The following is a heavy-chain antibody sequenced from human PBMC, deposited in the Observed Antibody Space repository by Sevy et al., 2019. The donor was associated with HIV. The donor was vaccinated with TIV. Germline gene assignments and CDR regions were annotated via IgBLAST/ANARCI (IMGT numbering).Heavy chain of an antibody. CDR3: AEGGDSGY. V-gene: IGHV3-11*01. CDR2: ISGSGTTT. CDR1: GFTFSDYY. D-gene: IGHD2-21*02. J-gene: IGHJ4*02. Sequence: GGSLRLSCATSGFTFSDYYMSWIRQAPGRGLEWGSFISGSGTTTYYADSVKGRFTISRDNAKKSLYLQMNSLRADDTAVYYCAEGGDSGYWGQGTLVTVSS.